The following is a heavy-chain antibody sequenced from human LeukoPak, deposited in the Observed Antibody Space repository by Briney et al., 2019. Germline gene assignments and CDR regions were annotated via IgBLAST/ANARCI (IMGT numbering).Heavy chain of an antibody. CDR1: GFFFSDYW. CDR3: VRLMGGVTNYGY. J-gene: IGHJ4*02. Sequence: GGSLRLSCAASGFFFSDYWMSWVRQAPGKGLEWVASVRPDGRQDYYLGSVKGRFTIYRDNAENSLYLQMSSLRVEDTAVYFCVRLMGGVTNYGYWGQGTLVTVSS. V-gene: IGHV3-7*01. CDR2: VRPDGRQD. D-gene: IGHD4-11*01.